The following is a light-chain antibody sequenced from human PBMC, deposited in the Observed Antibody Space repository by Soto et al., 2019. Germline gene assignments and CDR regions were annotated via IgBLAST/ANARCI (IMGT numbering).Light chain of an antibody. CDR2: EAS. CDR1: TSDIGSYNL. Sequence: QSALTQPASVSGSPGQSITISCTGTTSDIGSYNLVSWYQQHPGKVPKIIIYEASKRPSWAPYRFSGSKSGNTASLTISGLQAEDEADYYCCSYAGSSTWVFGTGTKLTVL. CDR3: CSYAGSSTWV. J-gene: IGLJ1*01. V-gene: IGLV2-23*01.